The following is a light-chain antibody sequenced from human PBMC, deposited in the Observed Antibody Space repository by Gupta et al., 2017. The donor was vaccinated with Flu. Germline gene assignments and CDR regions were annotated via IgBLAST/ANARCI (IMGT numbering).Light chain of an antibody. J-gene: IGKJ2*01. Sequence: AWYRQKPGQAPRLLIYGAVNRATGTPDRISGSGSGTDFTLTSSRLEPEDEAVYYWQRDSPSNTFGQGSKLEIK. CDR3: QRDSPSNT. CDR2: GAV. V-gene: IGKV3-20*01.